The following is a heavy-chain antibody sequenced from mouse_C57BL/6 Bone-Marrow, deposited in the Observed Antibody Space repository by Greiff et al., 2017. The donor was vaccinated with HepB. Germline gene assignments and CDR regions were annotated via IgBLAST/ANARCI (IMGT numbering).Heavy chain of an antibody. CDR2: ISDGGSYT. CDR1: GFTFSSYA. D-gene: IGHD2-5*01. CDR3: ARGGPTIGTTWYVDV. V-gene: IGHV5-4*01. J-gene: IGHJ1*03. Sequence: DVQLVESGGGLVKPGGSLKLSCAASGFTFSSYAMSWVRQTPAKRLAWVATISDGGSYTYYPDNVKGRFTISRDNAKNNLYLQMSHLKSEDTAMYYGARGGPTIGTTWYVDVGGTGTTVTVAS.